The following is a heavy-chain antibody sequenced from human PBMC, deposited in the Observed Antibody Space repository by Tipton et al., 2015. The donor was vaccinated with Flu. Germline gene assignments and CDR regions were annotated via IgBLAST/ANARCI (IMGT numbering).Heavy chain of an antibody. D-gene: IGHD2-15*01. J-gene: IGHJ4*02. CDR1: GFTFSSYG. V-gene: IGHV3-30*03. Sequence: SLRLSCAASGFTFSSYGMHWARQAPGKGLEWVAVISYDGSNKYYADSVKGRFTISRDNSKNTLYLQMNSLRAEDTAVYYCAAGSGVDYWGQGTLVTVSS. CDR3: AAGSGVDY. CDR2: ISYDGSNK.